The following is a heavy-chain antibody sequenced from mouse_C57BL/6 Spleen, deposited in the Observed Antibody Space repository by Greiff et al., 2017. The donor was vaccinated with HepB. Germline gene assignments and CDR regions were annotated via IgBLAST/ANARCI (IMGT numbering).Heavy chain of an antibody. CDR2: IDPSDSYT. V-gene: IGHV1-50*01. Sequence: VQLQQSGAELVKPGASVKLSCKASGYTFTSYWMQWVKQRPGQGLEWIGEIDPSDSYTNYNQKFKGKATLTVDTSSSTAYMQLSSLTSEDSAVYYGARPSSDYAMDYWGQGTSVTVSS. D-gene: IGHD3-2*02. CDR1: GYTFTSYW. CDR3: ARPSSDYAMDY. J-gene: IGHJ4*01.